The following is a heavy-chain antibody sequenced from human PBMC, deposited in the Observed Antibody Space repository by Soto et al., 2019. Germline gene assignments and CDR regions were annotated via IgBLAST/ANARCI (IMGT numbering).Heavy chain of an antibody. CDR2: TSYDGSKK. J-gene: IGHJ6*02. CDR3: AKDSGYSGYDVYDYYYGMDV. Sequence: QLVESGGGVVQPGRSLRLSCAASGFTFSLYGMHWVRQAAGKGLGWVAVTSYDGSKKYYADSVKGRFTISRDNSKNTLYLQMNSLRAEDTAVYYCAKDSGYSGYDVYDYYYGMDVWGQGTTVTVSS. D-gene: IGHD5-12*01. CDR1: GFTFSLYG. V-gene: IGHV3-30*18.